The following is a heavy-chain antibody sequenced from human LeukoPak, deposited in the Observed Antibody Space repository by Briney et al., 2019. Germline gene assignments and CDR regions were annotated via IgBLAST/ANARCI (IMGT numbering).Heavy chain of an antibody. J-gene: IGHJ6*03. CDR1: GGTFSSYA. V-gene: IGHV1-69*06. CDR2: IIPIFGTA. CDR3: ARAQLHAPPSPLDYDSSGYYDYYYYYYMDV. Sequence: SVKVSCKASGGTFSSYAISWVRQAPGQGLEWMGGIIPIFGTANYAQKFQGRVTITADKSTSTAYMELSSLRSEDTAVYYCARAQLHAPPSPLDYDSSGYYDYYYYYYMDVWGKGTTVTVSS. D-gene: IGHD3-22*01.